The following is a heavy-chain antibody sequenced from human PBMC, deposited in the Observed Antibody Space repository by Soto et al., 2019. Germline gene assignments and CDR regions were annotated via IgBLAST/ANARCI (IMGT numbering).Heavy chain of an antibody. V-gene: IGHV4-30-2*01. CDR2: IYHSGST. CDR1: GGSISSGAYS. J-gene: IGHJ6*02. D-gene: IGHD1-26*01. CDR3: AREESARGSYYYYYGMDV. Sequence: PSETLSLTCAVSGGSISSGAYSWSWIRQPPGKGLEWVGYIYHSGSTYYNPSLKSRVTISVDRSKNRFSLNLNSVTAADTAVYYCAREESARGSYYYYYGMDVWGQGTTVTVSS.